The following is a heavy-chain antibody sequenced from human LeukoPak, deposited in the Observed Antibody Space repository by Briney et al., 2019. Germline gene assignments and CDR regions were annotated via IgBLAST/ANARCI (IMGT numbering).Heavy chain of an antibody. D-gene: IGHD3-10*01. CDR3: ARSSPPYGSGSYTVYNWFDP. V-gene: IGHV1-18*01. CDR2: ISAYNGNT. Sequence: ASVKVSCKASGYTFTSYGISWVRQAPGQGLEWMGWISAYNGNTNHAQKLQGRVTMTTDTSTSTAYMELRSLRSDDTAVYYCARSSPPYGSGSYTVYNWFDPWGQGTLVTVSS. CDR1: GYTFTSYG. J-gene: IGHJ5*02.